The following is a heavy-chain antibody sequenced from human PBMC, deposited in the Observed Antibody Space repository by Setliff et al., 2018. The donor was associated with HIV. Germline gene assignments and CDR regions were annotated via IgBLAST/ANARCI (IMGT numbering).Heavy chain of an antibody. V-gene: IGHV4-59*08. CDR2: VYYTGST. J-gene: IGHJ2*01. Sequence: PSETLSLTCTVSGGSISRYYWSWIRQPPGKGLEWIGYVYYTGSTNYNTSLKSRVTISIDTSKNQFSLKLSAVTAADTAVYYFARHQGKYYDSSGYAGWFFDLWGRGTLVTVSS. CDR1: GGSISRYY. CDR3: ARHQGKYYDSSGYAGWFFDL. D-gene: IGHD3-22*01.